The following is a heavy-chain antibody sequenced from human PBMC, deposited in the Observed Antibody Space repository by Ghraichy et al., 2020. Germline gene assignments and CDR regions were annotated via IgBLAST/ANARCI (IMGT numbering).Heavy chain of an antibody. J-gene: IGHJ4*02. CDR3: ARELSGSYGQADY. Sequence: ETLSLTCTVSGGSISGYYWTWIRQSAGKGLEWIGRIYSSGSTSYNPSLRSRLTMSVEPSKSQFSLKLSSVTAADTAVYYCARELSGSYGQADYWGRGTQVTVSS. D-gene: IGHD1-26*01. CDR1: GGSISGYY. CDR2: IYSSGST. V-gene: IGHV4-4*07.